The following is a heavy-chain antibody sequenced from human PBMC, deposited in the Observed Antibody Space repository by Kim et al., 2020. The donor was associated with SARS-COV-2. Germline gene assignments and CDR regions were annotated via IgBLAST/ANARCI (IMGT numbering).Heavy chain of an antibody. CDR1: GFSFSGHS. CDR2: ISYQGTYK. Sequence: GGSLRLSCAASGFSFSGHSMHWVRQAPGKGLEWVAFISYQGTYKYFSDSVKGRFTISRDNSKNMMYLQMNSLRAEDTAVYHCVREGPATIPPLKDWGQGTLVTVSS. V-gene: IGHV3-30-3*01. CDR3: VREGPATIPPLKD. J-gene: IGHJ4*02. D-gene: IGHD2-2*02.